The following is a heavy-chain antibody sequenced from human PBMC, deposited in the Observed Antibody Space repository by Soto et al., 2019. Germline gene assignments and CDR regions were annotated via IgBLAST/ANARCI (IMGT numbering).Heavy chain of an antibody. CDR2: ISYDGSNK. CDR1: GFTFSSYA. V-gene: IGHV3-30-3*01. D-gene: IGHD2-2*01. CDR3: ARSIVVVPAAIDYYYGMGV. J-gene: IGHJ6*02. Sequence: VGSVRLSCAASGFTFSSYAMHWVRQAPGKGLEWVAVISYDGSNKYYADSVKGRFTISRDNSKNTLYLQMNSLRAEDTAVYYCARSIVVVPAAIDYYYGMGVWGQGTTVTVSS.